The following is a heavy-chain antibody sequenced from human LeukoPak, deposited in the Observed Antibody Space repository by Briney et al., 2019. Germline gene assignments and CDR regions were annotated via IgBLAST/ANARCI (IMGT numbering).Heavy chain of an antibody. J-gene: IGHJ4*02. D-gene: IGHD6-19*01. V-gene: IGHV3-48*04. Sequence: GALRLSRAGPGFTFRSLKLVRQAPGKGLGWVSYISSSGSTIYYADSVKGRFTISRDNAKTSLYLQMNSLRAEDTALYYCARDSAVAAPFDYWGQGTLVTVSS. CDR3: ARDSAVAAPFDY. CDR1: GFTFRS. CDR2: ISSSGSTI.